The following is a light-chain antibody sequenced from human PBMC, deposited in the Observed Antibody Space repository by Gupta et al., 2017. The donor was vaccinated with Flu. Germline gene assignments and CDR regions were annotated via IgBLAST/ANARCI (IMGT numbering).Light chain of an antibody. Sequence: GTLSLSPGERATLSCRASQSVSSSYLAWYQQKPGQAPRLLIYDASSRATGIPDRFSGSGSGTDFTLTISRLEPEDFAVYSCHQYGSSPRTFGQGTKVEIK. CDR2: DAS. CDR1: QSVSSSY. CDR3: HQYGSSPRT. J-gene: IGKJ1*01. V-gene: IGKV3-20*01.